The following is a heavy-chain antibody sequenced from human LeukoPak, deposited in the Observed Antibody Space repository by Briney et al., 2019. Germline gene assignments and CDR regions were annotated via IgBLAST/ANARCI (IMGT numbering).Heavy chain of an antibody. Sequence: GESLKISCKGSGYSFTSYWIGWVPPMPGKGLEGMGIIYPGDADTRYSPSFQGQVTISADTSISTAYLQWSSLKASDTAMYYCARPEAAAGFFDYWGQGTLVTVSS. CDR2: IYPGDADT. D-gene: IGHD6-13*01. J-gene: IGHJ4*02. CDR1: GYSFTSYW. CDR3: ARPEAAAGFFDY. V-gene: IGHV5-51*01.